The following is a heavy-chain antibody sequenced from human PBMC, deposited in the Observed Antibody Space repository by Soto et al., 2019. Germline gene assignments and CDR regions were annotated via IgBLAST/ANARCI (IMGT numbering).Heavy chain of an antibody. CDR3: ARDGVGGGATIYYFDY. CDR2: IIPIFGTA. D-gene: IGHD1-26*01. V-gene: IGHV1-69*01. Sequence: QVQLVQSGAEVKKPGSSVKVSCKASGGTFSSYAISWVRQAPGQGLEWMGGIIPIFGTANYAQKFQGRVTITAEESTSTAYMELSSLGSEDTAVYYCARDGVGGGATIYYFDYWGQGTLVTVSS. J-gene: IGHJ4*02. CDR1: GGTFSSYA.